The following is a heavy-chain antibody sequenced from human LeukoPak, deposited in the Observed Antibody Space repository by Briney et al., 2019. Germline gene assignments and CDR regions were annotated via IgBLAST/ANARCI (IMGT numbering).Heavy chain of an antibody. J-gene: IGHJ4*02. CDR2: IYGSGYT. D-gene: IGHD1-26*01. Sequence: MTSETLSLTCTVSGGSISGWYWSWIRQPPGKGLEWIGNIYGSGYTNYNPSLKSRVTISVDTSKNQFSLKLSSVTAADTAVYYCARGSRAGSYLYWGQGTLVTVSS. V-gene: IGHV4-59*12. CDR3: ARGSRAGSYLY. CDR1: GGSISGWY.